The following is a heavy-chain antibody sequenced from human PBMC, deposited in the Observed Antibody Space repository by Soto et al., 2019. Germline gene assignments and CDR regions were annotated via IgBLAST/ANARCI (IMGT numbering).Heavy chain of an antibody. V-gene: IGHV3-72*01. CDR2: TRNKANGYTT. CDR3: ARATYSSGWNCYDP. CDR1: GFSFSDHY. Sequence: EVQLVESGGGLVQPGGSLRLSCAASGFSFSDHYMDWVRQAPGKGLEWVGRTRNKANGYTTEYAASVKGRFTISRDDSKHSLYLQMNSLKTEDTAVYYCARATYSSGWNCYDPWGQGTLVTVSS. D-gene: IGHD6-19*01. J-gene: IGHJ5*02.